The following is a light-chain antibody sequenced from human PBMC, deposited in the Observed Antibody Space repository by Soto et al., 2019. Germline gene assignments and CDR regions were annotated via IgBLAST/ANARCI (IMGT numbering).Light chain of an antibody. CDR1: QSVRSN. J-gene: IGKJ1*01. Sequence: EIVVTQSPATLSVTPGERATLSCRASQSVRSNLAWYQQKPGQAPRLLIYGASTRATGIPARFSGSGSGTEFTFTISSLQSEDFAVYYCLQYNNWVPTFGQGTKVDIK. CDR3: LQYNNWVPT. V-gene: IGKV3-15*01. CDR2: GAS.